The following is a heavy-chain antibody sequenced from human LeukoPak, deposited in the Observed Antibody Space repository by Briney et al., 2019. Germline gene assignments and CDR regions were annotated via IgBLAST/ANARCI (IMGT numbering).Heavy chain of an antibody. Sequence: ASVKVSCKASGYTFTSYYMHWVRQATGQGLEWMGWMNPSSGNTGYAQKFQGRVTMTRNTSISTAYMELSSLRSDDTAVYYCARYLHDSSGYYYWGQGTLVTVSS. D-gene: IGHD3-22*01. CDR1: GYTFTSYY. CDR2: MNPSSGNT. J-gene: IGHJ4*02. V-gene: IGHV1-8*02. CDR3: ARYLHDSSGYYY.